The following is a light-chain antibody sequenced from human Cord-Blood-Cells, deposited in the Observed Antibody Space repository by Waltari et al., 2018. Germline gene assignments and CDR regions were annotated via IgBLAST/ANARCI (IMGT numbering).Light chain of an antibody. CDR2: WAS. J-gene: IGKJ3*01. CDR3: QQYYSTPFT. CDR1: QSVLYSSNNKNY. V-gene: IGKV4-1*01. Sequence: DIVMTQSPDSLAVSLGERATINCKSSQSVLYSSNNKNYLAWYQQKPAQPPKLLIYWASTRESGVPDRFSGSGSGTDFTRTISSLQAEDVAVYYCQQYYSTPFTFGPGTKVDIK.